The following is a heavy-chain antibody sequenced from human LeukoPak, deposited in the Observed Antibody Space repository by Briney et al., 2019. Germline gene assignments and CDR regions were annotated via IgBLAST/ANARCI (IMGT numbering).Heavy chain of an antibody. J-gene: IGHJ4*02. V-gene: IGHV1-2*02. Sequence: ASVKVSCKASGYTFTGYYMHWVRQAPGQGLEWMGWINPNSGGTNYAQKFQGRVTMTRDTSISTACMGLSRLRSDDTAVYYCARDLNIFGVVNPDDYWGQGTLVTVSS. CDR3: ARDLNIFGVVNPDDY. CDR2: INPNSGGT. D-gene: IGHD3-3*01. CDR1: GYTFTGYY.